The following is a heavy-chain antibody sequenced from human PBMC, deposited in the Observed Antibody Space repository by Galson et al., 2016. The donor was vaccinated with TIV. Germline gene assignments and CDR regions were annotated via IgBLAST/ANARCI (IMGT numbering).Heavy chain of an antibody. D-gene: IGHD2-2*02. CDR2: IGSSGCAI. CDR1: GFTFSDYY. J-gene: IGHJ4*02. Sequence: SLRLSCAASGFTFSDYYMSWVRQAPGKGLEWLSYIGSSGCAIYYADSVKGRFTISRDNAKNSLYLVINDLRAEDTAVYYCARDCSSSNCYTEPVYFDYWGQGTLVTVSS. CDR3: ARDCSSSNCYTEPVYFDY. V-gene: IGHV3-11*01.